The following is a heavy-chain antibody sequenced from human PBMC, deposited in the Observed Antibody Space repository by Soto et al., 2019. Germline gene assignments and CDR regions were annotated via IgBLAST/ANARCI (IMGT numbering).Heavy chain of an antibody. CDR2: IYPGDSDT. Sequence: EVQLVQSGAEVKKPGESLKISCKGSGYSFTSYWIGWVRQMPGKGLEWMGIIYPGDSDTRYSPSFQGQVTISADKSISTAYLQWSSLKASDTAMYYCARRRRGIAVASRWFDPWGQGTLVTVSS. CDR1: GYSFTSYW. D-gene: IGHD6-19*01. V-gene: IGHV5-51*01. J-gene: IGHJ5*02. CDR3: ARRRRGIAVASRWFDP.